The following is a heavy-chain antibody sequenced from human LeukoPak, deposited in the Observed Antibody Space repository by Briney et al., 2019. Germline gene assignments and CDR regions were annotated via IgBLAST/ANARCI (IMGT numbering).Heavy chain of an antibody. J-gene: IGHJ6*03. D-gene: IGHD3-10*01. Sequence: SETLSLTCAVYGGSFSGYYWSWFRQPPGKGLDWIGEINHSGSTNYNPSLKSRVTISVDTSKNQFSLKLSSVTAADTAVYYCARGLQAVRGVIYMDVWGKGTTVTVSS. V-gene: IGHV4-34*01. CDR1: GGSFSGYY. CDR3: ARGLQAVRGVIYMDV. CDR2: INHSGST.